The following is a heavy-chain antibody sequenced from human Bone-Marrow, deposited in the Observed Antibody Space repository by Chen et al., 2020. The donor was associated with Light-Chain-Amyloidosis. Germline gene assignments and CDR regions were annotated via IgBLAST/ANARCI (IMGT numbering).Heavy chain of an antibody. Sequence: QVQLVQSGAEVKKPGASVKVSCKVSGYTLTELSMHWVRQAPGKGLEWMGGFDPEDGETIYAQKFQGRVTMTEDTSTDTAYMELSSLRSEDTAVYYCTTGRYYYDSSGYYYDYYYMDVWGKGTTVTVSS. J-gene: IGHJ6*03. V-gene: IGHV1-24*01. CDR3: TTGRYYYDSSGYYYDYYYMDV. CDR2: FDPEDGET. CDR1: GYTLTELS. D-gene: IGHD3-22*01.